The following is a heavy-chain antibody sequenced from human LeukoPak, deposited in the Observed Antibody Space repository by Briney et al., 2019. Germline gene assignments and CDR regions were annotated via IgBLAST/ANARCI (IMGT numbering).Heavy chain of an antibody. Sequence: GGSLRLSCAASGFIFSDYYMSWIRQAQGKGLEWVSYISSSGSTIYYADSVKGRFTISRDNAKNSLYLQMNSLRAEDTAVYYCASSRYCSSTSCYWGQGTLVTVSS. D-gene: IGHD2-2*01. CDR3: ASSRYCSSTSCY. V-gene: IGHV3-11*01. CDR1: GFIFSDYY. J-gene: IGHJ4*02. CDR2: ISSSGSTI.